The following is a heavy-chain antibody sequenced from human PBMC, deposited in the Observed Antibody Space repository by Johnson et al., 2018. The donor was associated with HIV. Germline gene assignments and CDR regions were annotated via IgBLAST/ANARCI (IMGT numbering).Heavy chain of an antibody. J-gene: IGHJ3*02. D-gene: IGHD4-17*01. V-gene: IGHV3-30*02. CDR2: IRYDGSNK. CDR1: GFTFSSYG. Sequence: QVQLVESGGGVVQPGGSLRLSCAASGFTFSSYGMHWVRQAPGKGLEWVAFIRYDGSNKYYADSVKGRFTISRDNSKNTLYLQMNSLIAEDKAVYYCARDSTAGPDKGLDYVGAFDIWGQGTMVTVSS. CDR3: ARDSTAGPDKGLDYVGAFDI.